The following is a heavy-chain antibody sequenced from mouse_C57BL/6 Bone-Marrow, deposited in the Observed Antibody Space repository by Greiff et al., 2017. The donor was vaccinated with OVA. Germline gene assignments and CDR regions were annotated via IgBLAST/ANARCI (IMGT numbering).Heavy chain of an antibody. CDR2: IDPEDGET. J-gene: IGHJ2*01. CDR1: GFNIKDYY. CDR3: AMTGTDYFDY. V-gene: IGHV14-2*01. Sequence: VQLQQSGAELVKPGASVKLSCTASGFNIKDYYMHWVKQRTEQGLEWIGRIDPEDGETKYAPKFQCKATITADTSSNTAYLQLSSLTSEDTAVYYCAMTGTDYFDYRGQGTTLTVSS. D-gene: IGHD4-1*01.